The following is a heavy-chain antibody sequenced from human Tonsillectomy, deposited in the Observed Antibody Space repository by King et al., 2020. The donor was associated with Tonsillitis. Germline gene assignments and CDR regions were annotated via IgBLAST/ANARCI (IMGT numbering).Heavy chain of an antibody. CDR1: GGSVSSGSYY. V-gene: IGHV4-61*01. Sequence: VQLQESGPGLVKPSETLSLTCTVSGGSVSSGSYYWSWIRQPPGKGLEWIGYIYYSGSTNYNHSLKSRVTISVDTSKNQFPLKLSSVTAADTAVYYCARDGAALRSYFDYWGQGTLVTVSS. J-gene: IGHJ4*02. CDR3: ARDGAALRSYFDY. CDR2: IYYSGST. D-gene: IGHD4-17*01.